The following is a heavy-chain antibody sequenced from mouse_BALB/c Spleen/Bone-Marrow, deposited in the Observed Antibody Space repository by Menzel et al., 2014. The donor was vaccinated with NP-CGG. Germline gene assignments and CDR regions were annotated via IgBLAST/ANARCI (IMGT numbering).Heavy chain of an antibody. Sequence: EVKVVESGGDLVKPGGSLKLHCAASGFTFSSYGMSWVRQTPDKRLEWVATISSGGSYTYYPDSVKGRFTISRDNAKNPLYLQMSSLKSEDTAMYYCARRGYGNSYWYFDVWGAGTTVTVSS. CDR3: ARRGYGNSYWYFDV. V-gene: IGHV5-6*02. CDR2: ISSGGSYT. CDR1: GFTFSSYG. D-gene: IGHD2-10*02. J-gene: IGHJ1*01.